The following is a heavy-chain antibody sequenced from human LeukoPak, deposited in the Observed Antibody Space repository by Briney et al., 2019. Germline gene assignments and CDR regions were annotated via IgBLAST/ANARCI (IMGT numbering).Heavy chain of an antibody. CDR1: GYTFTSYD. CDR3: ARDRNGYIDY. V-gene: IGHV1-8*01. CDR2: MNPNSGNT. D-gene: IGHD2-8*01. Sequence: GASVKVSCEASGYTFTSYDINWVRQATGQGLEWMGWMNPNSGNTGYAQKFQGRVTMTRNTSISTAYMELSRLRSDDTAVYYCARDRNGYIDYWGQGTLVTVSS. J-gene: IGHJ4*02.